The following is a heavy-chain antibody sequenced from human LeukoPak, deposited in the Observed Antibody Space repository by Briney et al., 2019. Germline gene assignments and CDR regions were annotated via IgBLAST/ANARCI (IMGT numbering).Heavy chain of an antibody. CDR1: GGSISSSSYY. J-gene: IGHJ4*02. V-gene: IGHV4-39*01. Sequence: SETLSLTCTVSGGSISSSSYYWGWIRQPPGKGLEWIGSIYYSGSTYYNPSLKSRVTISVDPSKNQFSLKLSSVTAADTAVYYCARRPVFTGATNFDYWGQGTLVTVSP. CDR3: ARRPVFTGATNFDY. CDR2: IYYSGST. D-gene: IGHD1-26*01.